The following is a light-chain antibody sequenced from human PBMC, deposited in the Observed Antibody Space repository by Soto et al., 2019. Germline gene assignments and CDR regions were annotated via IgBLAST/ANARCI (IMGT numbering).Light chain of an antibody. V-gene: IGKV3-20*01. CDR3: QQYGNSPLT. CDR2: GAS. Sequence: EIVLTQSPGTLSSSPGERATLSCRASQSVISSYLAWYQQKPGQAPRLLIYGASSRATGIPDRFSGSGSGTDFTLTISRLEPEDFAVYYCQQYGNSPLTFGGGTKVDIK. J-gene: IGKJ4*01. CDR1: QSVISSY.